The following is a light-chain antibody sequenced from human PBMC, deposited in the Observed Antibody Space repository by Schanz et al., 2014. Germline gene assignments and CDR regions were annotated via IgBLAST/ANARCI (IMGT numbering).Light chain of an antibody. CDR3: QQRSNWPFLT. J-gene: IGKJ4*01. CDR2: GAS. Sequence: EIVMMQSPATLSVSPGERVTLSCRASQSVSTSLAWYQQKPGQAPRLLIYGASTRATGIPARFSGSGSGTDFTLTISSLHPEDFAVYYCQQRSNWPFLTFGGGTKVEIK. CDR1: QSVSTS. V-gene: IGKV3D-15*01.